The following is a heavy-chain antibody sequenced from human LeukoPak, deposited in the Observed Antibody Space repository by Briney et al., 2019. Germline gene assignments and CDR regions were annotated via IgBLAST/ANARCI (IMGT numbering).Heavy chain of an antibody. V-gene: IGHV3-23*01. Sequence: GGSLRLSCAASGFTFSSYAMSWVRQAPGKGLEWVSAISGSGGNTYYADSVKGRFTISRDNSKNTLYLQMNSLRAEDTAVYYCAKGVYGDYGPGYWGQGTLVTVSS. CDR1: GFTFSSYA. D-gene: IGHD4-17*01. CDR3: AKGVYGDYGPGY. CDR2: ISGSGGNT. J-gene: IGHJ4*02.